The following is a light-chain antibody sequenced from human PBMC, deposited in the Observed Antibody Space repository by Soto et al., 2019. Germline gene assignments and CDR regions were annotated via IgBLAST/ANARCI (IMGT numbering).Light chain of an antibody. J-gene: IGKJ4*01. CDR2: TTS. CDR3: QQYGSSVT. CDR1: QSISTSY. Sequence: EIVLSQSPGTLSLSPGERATLSCRASQSISTSYVAWYQQRPGLAPRLLIHTTSSRATGVPDRFSGSGAGADFPLTSSRLEPEDVGVYYCQQYGSSVTFGGGTKVEI. V-gene: IGKV3-20*01.